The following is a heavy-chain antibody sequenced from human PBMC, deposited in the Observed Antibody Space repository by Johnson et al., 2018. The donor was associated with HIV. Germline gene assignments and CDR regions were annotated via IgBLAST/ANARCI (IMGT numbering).Heavy chain of an antibody. D-gene: IGHD3-3*01. Sequence: QVQLVESGGGVVQPGWSLRLSCAASAFTLTNYAIHWVRQAPGKGLEWVAIISHDGSNKYYADSVRGRFTISRDKSRNTLYLQMNSLRAEDTAVHYCARAPEGWELRHPGTFDVWGQGTMVTVSS. CDR3: ARAPEGWELRHPGTFDV. CDR1: AFTLTNYA. J-gene: IGHJ3*01. V-gene: IGHV3-30-3*01. CDR2: ISHDGSNK.